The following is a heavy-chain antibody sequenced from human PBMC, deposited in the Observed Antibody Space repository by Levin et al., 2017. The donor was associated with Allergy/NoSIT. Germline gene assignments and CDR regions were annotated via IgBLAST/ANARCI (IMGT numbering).Heavy chain of an antibody. CDR2: INHSGST. CDR3: ARGGKYSSSWYGGHY. CDR1: GGSFSGYY. V-gene: IGHV4-34*01. Sequence: SCAVYGGSFSGYYWSWIRQPPGKGLEWIGEINHSGSTNYNPSLKSRVTISVDTSKNQFSLKLSSVTAADTAVYYCARGGKYSSSWYGGHYWGQGTLVTVSS. D-gene: IGHD6-13*01. J-gene: IGHJ4*02.